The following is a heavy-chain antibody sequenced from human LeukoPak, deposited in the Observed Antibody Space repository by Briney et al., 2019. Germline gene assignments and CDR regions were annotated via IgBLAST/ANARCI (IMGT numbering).Heavy chain of an antibody. V-gene: IGHV4-59*12. CDR1: GGSLIPYY. CDR3: ARDSMHYFDY. J-gene: IGHJ4*02. CDR2: IYHSGST. Sequence: SETLSLTCTVSGGSLIPYYWSWIRQPPGKGLEWIGYIYHSGSTYYNPSLKSRVTISVDRSKNQFSLKLSSVTAADTAVYYCARDSMHYFDYWGQGTLVTVSS.